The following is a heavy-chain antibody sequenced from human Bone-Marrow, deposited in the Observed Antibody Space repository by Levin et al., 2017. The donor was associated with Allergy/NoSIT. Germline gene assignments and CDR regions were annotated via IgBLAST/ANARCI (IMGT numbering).Heavy chain of an antibody. Sequence: GGSLRLSCAASGILFSSYDMNWVRQAPGKGLEWVSSISAGGNYIYYADSVKGRFTISRCNAKNSLFLQMNSLRAEDTAVYYCASWAMYHYDRSAFDYFYYAMDVWGQGTTVTVSS. CDR1: GILFSSYD. V-gene: IGHV3-21*01. CDR2: ISAGGNYI. D-gene: IGHD3-22*01. CDR3: ASWAMYHYDRSAFDYFYYAMDV. J-gene: IGHJ6*02.